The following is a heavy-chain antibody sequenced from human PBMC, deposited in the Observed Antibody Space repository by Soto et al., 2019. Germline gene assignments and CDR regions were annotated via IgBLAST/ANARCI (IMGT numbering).Heavy chain of an antibody. D-gene: IGHD4-17*01. CDR3: AIYLGSTVTYDAFYI. J-gene: IGHJ3*02. V-gene: IGHV1-46*03. CDR2: INPSGGST. CDR1: GYTFTIYY. Sequence: ASVKVSCKASGYTFTIYYMHWVRQAPGQGLEWMGIINPSGGSTSYAQKFQGRVTMTRDTSTSTVYMELSSLRSEDTAVYYCAIYLGSTVTYDAFYICGQGTMVIVSS.